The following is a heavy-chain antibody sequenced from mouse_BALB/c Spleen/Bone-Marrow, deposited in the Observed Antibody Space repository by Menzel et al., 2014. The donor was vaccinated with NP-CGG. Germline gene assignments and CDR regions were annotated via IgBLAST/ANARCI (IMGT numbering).Heavy chain of an antibody. V-gene: IGHV1-69*02. CDR1: GYTFTSYW. CDR2: IYPSDSYT. Sequence: VQLQQSGAELVRPGASAKLSCKASGYTFTSYWINWAKQRPGQGLEWIGNIYPSDSYTNYNQKFKDKATLTVDKSSTTAYMQLSSPTSEDSAVYYCTRGGSSPYYFDYWGQGPTLTVSS. D-gene: IGHD1-1*01. CDR3: TRGGSSPYYFDY. J-gene: IGHJ2*01.